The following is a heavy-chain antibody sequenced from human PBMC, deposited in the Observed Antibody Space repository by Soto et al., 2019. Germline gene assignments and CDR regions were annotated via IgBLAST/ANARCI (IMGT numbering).Heavy chain of an antibody. Sequence: SETLSLTCTASGGSISSSSYYWGWIRQPPGKGLEWIGSIYYSGSTYYNPSLKSRVTISVDTSKNQFSLKLSSVTAADTAVYYCARHAVVPAAMGYYYGMDVWGQGTTVTVSS. CDR1: GGSISSSSYY. CDR2: IYYSGST. CDR3: ARHAVVPAAMGYYYGMDV. V-gene: IGHV4-39*01. D-gene: IGHD2-2*01. J-gene: IGHJ6*02.